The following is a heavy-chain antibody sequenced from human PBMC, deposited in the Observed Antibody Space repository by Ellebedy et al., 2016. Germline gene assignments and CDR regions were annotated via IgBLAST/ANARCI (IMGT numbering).Heavy chain of an antibody. CDR2: INRSGTT. D-gene: IGHD6-19*01. CDR1: GGSFSGSFSDYY. V-gene: IGHV4-34*01. CDR3: ARPQWPFY. J-gene: IGHJ4*02. Sequence: SETLSLTCALYGGSFSGSFSDYYWTWVRQAPGEGLEWIGEINRSGTTNYNPSLKSRVTIAVDTSKNQFSLKLRSVTAADTAVYYCARPQWPFYWGQGTLVTVSS.